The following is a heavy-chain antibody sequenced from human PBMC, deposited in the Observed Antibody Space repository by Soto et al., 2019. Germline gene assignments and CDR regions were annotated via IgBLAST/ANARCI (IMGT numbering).Heavy chain of an antibody. D-gene: IGHD3-22*01. Sequence: PGGYLRLSCAASGFSVGTYAMMWVRQPPGKGHEWVAGIIGSGSDIRYADSVKGRFTISKDNSKNTLYLQMNFLRAEDTAVYYCAKDRYYYDSSGYRSMIAYWGQGTLVTVSA. J-gene: IGHJ4*02. CDR3: AKDRYYYDSSGYRSMIAY. V-gene: IGHV3-23*01. CDR2: IIGSGSDI. CDR1: GFSVGTYA.